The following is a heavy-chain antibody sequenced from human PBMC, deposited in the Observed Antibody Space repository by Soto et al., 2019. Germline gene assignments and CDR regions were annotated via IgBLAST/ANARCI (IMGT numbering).Heavy chain of an antibody. V-gene: IGHV3-53*01. D-gene: IGHD1-26*01. CDR2: IYSGGST. Sequence: SXRLSCAPAGFAVSSNYMSWVRQAPGKGLEWVSVIYSGGSTYYADSVKGRFTISGDNSKNTLYLQMNSLRAEDTAVYYCARGPVGAAPYFDYWGQGTLVTVYS. CDR3: ARGPVGAAPYFDY. CDR1: GFAVSSNY. J-gene: IGHJ4*02.